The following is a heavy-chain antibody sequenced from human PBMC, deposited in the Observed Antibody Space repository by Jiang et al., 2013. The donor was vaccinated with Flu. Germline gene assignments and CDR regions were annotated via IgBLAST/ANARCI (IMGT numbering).Heavy chain of an antibody. CDR1: GYSFTNYW. CDR3: ARSLLLSGNYYLHPFDY. Sequence: GAEVKKPGESLKISCKGSGYSFTNYWIGWVRQMPGKGLEWMGIIYPGDSDTRYSPSLQGQVTISADKSISTAYLQWTSLKASDTAMYYCARSLLLSGNYYLHPFDYWGQGTLVTVSS. D-gene: IGHD1-26*01. CDR2: IYPGDSDT. V-gene: IGHV5-51*01. J-gene: IGHJ4*02.